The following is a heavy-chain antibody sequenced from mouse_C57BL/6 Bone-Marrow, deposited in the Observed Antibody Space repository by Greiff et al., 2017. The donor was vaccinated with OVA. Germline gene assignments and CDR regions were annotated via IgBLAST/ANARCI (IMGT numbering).Heavy chain of an antibody. CDR2: ICSGSSTI. CDR1: GFTFSDYG. Sequence: EVQLVASGGGLVKPGGSLKLSCAASGFTFSDYGMPWVRQPPEKGLEWVAYICSGSSTIYYADKVKGRFTISRDKSKNTLFLQMASRMSEDTAMYYCARPGGDYAMDYWGQGTSVTVSS. D-gene: IGHD1-1*02. CDR3: ARPGGDYAMDY. V-gene: IGHV5-17*01. J-gene: IGHJ4*01.